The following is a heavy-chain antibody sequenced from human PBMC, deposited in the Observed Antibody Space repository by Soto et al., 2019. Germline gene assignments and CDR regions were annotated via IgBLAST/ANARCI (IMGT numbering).Heavy chain of an antibody. Sequence: SQTLSLTCAISGDSVSSNSAAWNWIRQSPSRGLEWLGRTYYRSRWYNDYAVSVRSRITVNPDTSKNQFSLQLTSVTPEDTAVYYCAGTTSHYWYYMDVSGKGTTVTVS. CDR2: TYYRSRWYN. J-gene: IGHJ6*03. D-gene: IGHD1-7*01. CDR1: GDSVSSNSAA. CDR3: AGTTSHYWYYMDV. V-gene: IGHV6-1*01.